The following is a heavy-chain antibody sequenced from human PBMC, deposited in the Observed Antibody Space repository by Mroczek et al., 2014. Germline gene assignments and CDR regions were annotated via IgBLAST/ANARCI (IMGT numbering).Heavy chain of an antibody. CDR2: YGMMEVI. Sequence: SGGGRGPASEVPEISCAXSRIHRSSSVWRCDWVGQLQARGWSGGQLYGMMEVINTYADSVKGRFTISRDNSKNTLYLQMNSLRAEDTAVYYCARALPDARYCSSTSCYGDLDYWGQGTLVTVSS. V-gene: IGHV3-33*01. J-gene: IGHJ4*02. CDR1: RIHRSSSVW. D-gene: IGHD2-2*01. CDR3: ARALPDARYCSSTSCYGDLDY.